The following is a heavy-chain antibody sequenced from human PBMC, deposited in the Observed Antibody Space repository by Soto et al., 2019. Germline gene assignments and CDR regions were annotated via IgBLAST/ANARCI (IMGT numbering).Heavy chain of an antibody. CDR1: GFTFSSYW. V-gene: IGHV3-7*01. Sequence: AGSLGLSCAASGFTFSSYWMSWVRQAPGKGLEWVANIKQDGSEKTYVDSVKGRFTISRDNAEKSLSLQMSSLRAEDTAVYYCARPRIQLWAPDGFHIWGQGTMVTVSS. CDR2: IKQDGSEK. CDR3: ARPRIQLWAPDGFHI. J-gene: IGHJ3*02. D-gene: IGHD5-18*01.